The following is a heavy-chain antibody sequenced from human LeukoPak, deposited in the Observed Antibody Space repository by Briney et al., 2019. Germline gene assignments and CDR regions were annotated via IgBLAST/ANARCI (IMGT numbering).Heavy chain of an antibody. CDR3: ARRSTVIAGYYYMDV. V-gene: IGHV3-7*01. CDR2: IRPDGGDT. D-gene: IGHD4-11*01. CDR1: GFTFSHYW. Sequence: GGSLRLSCAASGFTFSHYWMAWVRQSPGKGLEWLANIRPDGGDTAYVDSVKGRFTIDRDNARNSVYLQMNSLRVEETAVYYCARRSTVIAGYYYMDVWGKGTSVTVSS. J-gene: IGHJ6*03.